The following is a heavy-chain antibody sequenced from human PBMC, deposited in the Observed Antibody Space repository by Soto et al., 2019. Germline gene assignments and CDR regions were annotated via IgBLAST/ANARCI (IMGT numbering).Heavy chain of an antibody. CDR2: INTGNGNT. D-gene: IGHD2-2*01. J-gene: IGHJ1*01. CDR1: GYTFSSYA. CDR3: ARDKGDGSSTTCYHALLAD. Sequence: ASVKVSCKASGYTFSSYAMHWVRQAPGQRPEWMGWINTGNGNTKYSQKFQGRVIITSDTSASTAYMELSSLRSEDTAVYYCARDKGDGSSTTCYHALLADWGQGTLVTVAS. V-gene: IGHV1-3*04.